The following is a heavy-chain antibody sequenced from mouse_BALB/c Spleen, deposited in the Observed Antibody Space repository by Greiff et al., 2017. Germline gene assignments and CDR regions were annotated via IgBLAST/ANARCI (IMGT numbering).Heavy chain of an antibody. V-gene: IGHV5-4*02. J-gene: IGHJ2*01. CDR2: ISDGGSYT. D-gene: IGHD2-4*01. CDR1: GFTFSDYY. CDR3: ARDGLRGTFDY. Sequence: DVMLVESGGGLVKPGGSLKLSCAASGFTFSDYYMYWVRQTPEKRLEWVATISDGGSYTYYPDSVKGRFTISRDNAKNNLYLQMSSLKSEDTAMYYCARDGLRGTFDYWGQGTTLTVSS.